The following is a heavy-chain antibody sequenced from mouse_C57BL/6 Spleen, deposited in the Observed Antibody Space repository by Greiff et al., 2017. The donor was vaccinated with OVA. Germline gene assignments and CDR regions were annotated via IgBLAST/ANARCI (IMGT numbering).Heavy chain of an antibody. CDR2: ISYDGSN. CDR3: ATTVGYFDV. D-gene: IGHD1-1*01. V-gene: IGHV3-6*01. Sequence: EVKLMESGPGLVKPSQSLSLTCSVTGYSITSGYYWNWIRQFPGNKLEWMGYISYDGSNNYNPSLKNRISITRDTSKNQFFLKLNSVTTEDTATYYCATTVGYFDVWGTGTTVTVSS. CDR1: GYSITSGYY. J-gene: IGHJ1*03.